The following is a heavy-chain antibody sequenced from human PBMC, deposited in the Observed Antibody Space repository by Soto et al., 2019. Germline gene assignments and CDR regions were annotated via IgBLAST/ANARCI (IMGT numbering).Heavy chain of an antibody. CDR1: GFSFSEYY. CDR3: AKVLDASMVVNGYLY. Sequence: LRLSCVASGFSFSEYYLSWIRQSPGKRLEWLSYISGSGHNIYYADSVKGRCTISRDNSKNTLYLQVNSLRAEDTAVYYCAKVLDASMVVNGYLYWGQGTLVTVSS. D-gene: IGHD5-18*01. J-gene: IGHJ4*02. V-gene: IGHV3-11*01. CDR2: ISGSGHNI.